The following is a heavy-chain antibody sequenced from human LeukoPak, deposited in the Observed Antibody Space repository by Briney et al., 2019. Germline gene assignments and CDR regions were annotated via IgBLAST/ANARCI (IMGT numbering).Heavy chain of an antibody. D-gene: IGHD1-26*01. V-gene: IGHV4-39*01. Sequence: SETLSLTCTVSGGSISSSNYYWGWIRQPPGKGLEWIGSIYYSGNTYYNPSLKSRVTISVVTSKNQFSLKLTSVTAADTAVYYCAHFKGGSFDFWGQGTMVTVSS. CDR2: IYYSGNT. CDR3: AHFKGGSFDF. J-gene: IGHJ3*01. CDR1: GGSISSSNYY.